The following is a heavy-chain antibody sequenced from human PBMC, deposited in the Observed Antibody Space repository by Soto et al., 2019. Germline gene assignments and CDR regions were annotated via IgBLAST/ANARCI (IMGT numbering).Heavy chain of an antibody. CDR1: GITVSTNY. J-gene: IGHJ4*02. D-gene: IGHD6-13*01. CDR2: IHSGGST. CDR3: ARDGYSSSWSIS. Sequence: EVQLVESGGGLVQPGGSLRLSCAAFGITVSTNYMSWVRQAPGRGLEWVSVIHSGGSTYYADSVKGRFTVSRDNSKNTLHLQMNSLRGEDTAVYFCARDGYSSSWSISWGQGTLVTVSS. V-gene: IGHV3-66*01.